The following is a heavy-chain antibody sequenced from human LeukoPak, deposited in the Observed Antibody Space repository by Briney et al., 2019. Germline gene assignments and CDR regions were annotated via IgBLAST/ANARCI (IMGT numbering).Heavy chain of an antibody. CDR3: ARGGSSSSWYAQADY. D-gene: IGHD6-13*01. CDR2: ISSSSSYI. J-gene: IGHJ4*02. V-gene: IGHV3-21*01. Sequence: PGGSLRLSCAASGCTFSSYSMNWVRQAPGKGLEWVSSISSSSSYIYYAGSVKGRFTISRDNAKNSLYLQMNSLRAEDTAVYYCARGGSSSSWYAQADYWGQGTLVTVSS. CDR1: GCTFSSYS.